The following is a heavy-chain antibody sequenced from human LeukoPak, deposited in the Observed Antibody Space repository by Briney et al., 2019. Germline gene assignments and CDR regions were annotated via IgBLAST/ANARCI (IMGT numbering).Heavy chain of an antibody. J-gene: IGHJ4*02. V-gene: IGHV3-66*02. D-gene: IGHD3-16*01. CDR1: GGSIRRSSYY. Sequence: ETLSLTCTVSGGSIRRSSYYWGWTRQPPGKGLEWVSVISGGGRGTYYADSVKGRFTISRDNSKNTLYLQMNSLRAEDTAVYYCATLMITFGGGYDYWGQGTLVTVSS. CDR2: ISGGGRGT. CDR3: ATLMITFGGGYDY.